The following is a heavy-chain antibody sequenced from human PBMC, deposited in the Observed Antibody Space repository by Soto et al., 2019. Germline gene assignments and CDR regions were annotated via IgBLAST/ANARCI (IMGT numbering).Heavy chain of an antibody. CDR2: ISDTGDGT. V-gene: IGHV3-23*01. CDR3: AKGGRQWLVTYDFNY. CDR1: GFPFSYSA. J-gene: IGHJ4*02. D-gene: IGHD6-19*01. Sequence: GSLRLSCAASGFPFSYSAMNWVRQAPGKGLEWVSTISDTGDGTYYADSVKGRFTISRDNSKNTVSLEMTSLRAEDTAVYYCAKGGRQWLVTYDFNYWGQGTLVTVSS.